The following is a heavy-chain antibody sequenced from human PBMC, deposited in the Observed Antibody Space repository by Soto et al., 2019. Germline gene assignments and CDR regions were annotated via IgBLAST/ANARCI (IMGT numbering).Heavy chain of an antibody. CDR3: ARAAPRYCSGGSCYSGTDY. V-gene: IGHV4-34*01. Sequence: QVQLQQWGAGLLKPSETLSLTCAVYGGSFSGYYWSWIRQPPGKGLEWIGEINHRGSTNYNPSLKSRVTISVDTSKNQVSLTLSSATAADTAVYSCARAAPRYCSGGSCYSGTDYWGQGTLVTVSS. J-gene: IGHJ4*02. CDR1: GGSFSGYY. D-gene: IGHD2-15*01. CDR2: INHRGST.